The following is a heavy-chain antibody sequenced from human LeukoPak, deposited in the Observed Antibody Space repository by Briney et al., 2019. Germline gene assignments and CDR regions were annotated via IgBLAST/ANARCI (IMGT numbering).Heavy chain of an antibody. CDR3: ARSRAHRYSSSWYSFPY. CDR2: NPNSGNT. Sequence: NPNSGNTGYAQKFQGRVTMTRNTSISTAYMELSSLRSEDTAVYYCARSRAHRYSSSWYSFPYWGQGTLVTVSS. V-gene: IGHV1-8*01. D-gene: IGHD6-13*01. J-gene: IGHJ4*02.